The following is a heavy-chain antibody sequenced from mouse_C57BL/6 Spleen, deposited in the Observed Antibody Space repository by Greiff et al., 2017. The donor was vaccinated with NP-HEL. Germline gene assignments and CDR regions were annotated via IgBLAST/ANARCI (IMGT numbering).Heavy chain of an antibody. CDR1: GYAFSSYW. CDR3: AVIYYYGSRGNY. D-gene: IGHD1-1*01. J-gene: IGHJ2*01. Sequence: VKLKQSGAELVKPGASVKISCKASGYAFSSYWMNWVKQRPGKGLEWIGQIYPGDGDTNYNGKFKGKATLTADKSSSTAYMQLSSLTSEDSAVYFCAVIYYYGSRGNYWGQGTTLTVSS. V-gene: IGHV1-80*01. CDR2: IYPGDGDT.